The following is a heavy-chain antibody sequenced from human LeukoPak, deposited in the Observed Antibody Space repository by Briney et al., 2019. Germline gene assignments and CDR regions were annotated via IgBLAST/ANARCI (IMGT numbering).Heavy chain of an antibody. CDR3: AKPAAVEDSSGYYFDY. V-gene: IGHV3-9*01. CDR1: GFTFDDYA. J-gene: IGHJ4*02. D-gene: IGHD3-22*01. CDR2: ISWNSGSI. Sequence: GGSLRLSCAASGFTFDDYAMPWVRQAPGKGLEWVSGISWNSGSIGYADSVKGRFTISRDNAKNSLYLQMNSLRAEDTALYYCAKPAAVEDSSGYYFDYWGQGTLVTVSS.